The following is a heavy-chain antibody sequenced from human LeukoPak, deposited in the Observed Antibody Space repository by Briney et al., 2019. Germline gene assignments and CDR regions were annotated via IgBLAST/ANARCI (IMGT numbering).Heavy chain of an antibody. D-gene: IGHD6-13*01. CDR1: GDSVSSNSAA. J-gene: IGHJ5*02. V-gene: IGHV6-1*01. CDR3: ARDRFSYSSSWDTYNWFDP. CDR2: TYYRSKWYN. Sequence: SQTLSLTCAISGDSVSSNSAAWHWIRQSPSRGLEWLGRTYYRSKWYNDYAVSVKSRITINPDTSKNQFSLKLSSVTAADTAVYYCARDRFSYSSSWDTYNWFDPWGQGTLVTVSS.